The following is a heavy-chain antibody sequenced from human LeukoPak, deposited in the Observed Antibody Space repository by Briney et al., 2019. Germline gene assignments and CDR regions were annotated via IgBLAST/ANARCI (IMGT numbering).Heavy chain of an antibody. D-gene: IGHD3-10*01. V-gene: IGHV3-64D*06. CDR3: VKDSSSGSYFDY. CDR1: GFTFSTYG. J-gene: IGHJ4*02. Sequence: PGGSLRLSCEASGFTFSTYGMHWVRQAPGKGLEYVSAISSNGGSTYYADSVKGRFTISRDNSRNTLHLQMSSLRVEDTAVYYCVKDSSSGSYFDYWGQGTLVTVSS. CDR2: ISSNGGST.